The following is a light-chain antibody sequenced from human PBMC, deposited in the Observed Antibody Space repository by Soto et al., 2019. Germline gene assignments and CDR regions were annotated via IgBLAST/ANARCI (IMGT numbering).Light chain of an antibody. Sequence: QSVLTQPPSVSGAPGQRVTISCTGSSSNIGAGHDVHWYQQLPGTAPKLLIYGNSNRPSGVPDRFSGSKSGTSASLAITGLQAEDEADYYCMSYTISVAWVFGGGTKLTVL. V-gene: IGLV1-40*01. CDR1: SSNIGAGHD. CDR3: MSYTISVAWV. J-gene: IGLJ3*02. CDR2: GNS.